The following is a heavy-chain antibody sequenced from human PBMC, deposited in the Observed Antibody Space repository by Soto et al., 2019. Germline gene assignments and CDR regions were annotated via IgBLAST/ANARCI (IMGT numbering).Heavy chain of an antibody. CDR3: TTDSYSTIIIVRFDY. D-gene: IGHD3-22*01. Sequence: GGALRLSCAASGFTFTNAWINWVRQAPGKGLEWVGRIKSKTDGGTTDYAEPVKGRFAISRDDSNNMVYLQMNSLKIEDTAVYYCTTDSYSTIIIVRFDYWGHGTLVTVSS. CDR1: GFTFTNAW. V-gene: IGHV3-15*07. J-gene: IGHJ4*01. CDR2: IKSKTDGGTT.